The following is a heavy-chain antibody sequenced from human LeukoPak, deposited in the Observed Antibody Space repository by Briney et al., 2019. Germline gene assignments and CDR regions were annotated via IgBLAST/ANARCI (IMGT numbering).Heavy chain of an antibody. V-gene: IGHV3-23*01. CDR2: ISGTGGIT. CDR1: GFTFSSYA. CDR3: AKGGQLVQDFDY. J-gene: IGHJ4*02. Sequence: PGGSLRLSCAASGFTFSSYAMTWVRQAPGKGLEWVSIISGTGGITHYADSVKGRFTISRDNSKNTLYLQMNSLRAEDTAVYYCAKGGQLVQDFDYWGQGTLVTVSS. D-gene: IGHD6-13*01.